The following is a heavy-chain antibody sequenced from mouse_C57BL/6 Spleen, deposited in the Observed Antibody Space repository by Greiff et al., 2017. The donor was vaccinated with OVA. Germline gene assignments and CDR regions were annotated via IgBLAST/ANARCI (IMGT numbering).Heavy chain of an antibody. CDR1: GFTFSDYY. CDR2: INYDGSST. D-gene: IGHD2-2*01. V-gene: IGHV5-16*01. CDR3: ARDRGYDDAMDY. Sequence: EVQRVESEGGLVQPGSSMKLSCTASGFTFSDYYMAWVRQVPEKGLEWVANINYDGSSTYYLDSLKSRFIISRDNAKNILYLQMSSLKSEDTATYYCARDRGYDDAMDYWGQGTSVTVSS. J-gene: IGHJ4*01.